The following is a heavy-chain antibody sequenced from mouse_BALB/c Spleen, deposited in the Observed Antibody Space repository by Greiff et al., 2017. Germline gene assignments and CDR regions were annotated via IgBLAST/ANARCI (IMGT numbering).Heavy chain of an antibody. J-gene: IGHJ1*01. CDR1: GFNIKDTY. D-gene: IGHD2-1*01. V-gene: IGHV14-3*02. Sequence: EVQLQQSGAELVKPGASVKLSCTASGFNIKDTYMHWVKQRPEQGLEWIGRIDPANGNTKYDPKFQGKATITADTSSNTAYLQLSSLTSEDTAVYYCASGVNWYFDVWGAGTTVTVSS. CDR2: IDPANGNT. CDR3: ASGVNWYFDV.